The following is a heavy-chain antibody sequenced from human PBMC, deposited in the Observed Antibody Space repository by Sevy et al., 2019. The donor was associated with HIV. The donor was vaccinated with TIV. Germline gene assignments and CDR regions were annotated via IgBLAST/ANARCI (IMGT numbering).Heavy chain of an antibody. CDR1: GFTFTYTW. CDR3: TTATQVDYYGMDV. CDR2: IRSKTDGGTT. J-gene: IGHJ6*02. V-gene: IGHV3-15*07. D-gene: IGHD4-4*01. Sequence: GGSLRLSCAASGFTFTYTWMNWVRQAPGKGLEWVGRIRSKTDGGTTDYAAPVKGRVTISRDDSKNTLFLQMNSLKTEDTAVYYCTTATQVDYYGMDVWGQGTTVTVSS.